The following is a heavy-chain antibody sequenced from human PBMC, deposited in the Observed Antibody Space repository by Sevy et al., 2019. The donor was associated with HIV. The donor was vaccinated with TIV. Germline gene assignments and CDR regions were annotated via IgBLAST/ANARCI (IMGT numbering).Heavy chain of an antibody. CDR3: TFSSDYYKYGWDV. CDR2: MRSKANTFAT. CDR1: GFTFSDAA. V-gene: IGHV3-73*01. J-gene: IGHJ6*02. D-gene: IGHD6-6*01. Sequence: GGSLRLSCAASGFTFSDAAMHWVRQASGKGLEWLGRMRSKANTFATGYAAPAKGRFTISRDDSKNTAYLHMSSLRTEDTAIYYCTFSSDYYKYGWDVWGQGTTVTVSS.